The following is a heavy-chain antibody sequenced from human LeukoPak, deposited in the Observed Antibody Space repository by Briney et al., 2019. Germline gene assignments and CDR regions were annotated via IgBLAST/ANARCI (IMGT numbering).Heavy chain of an antibody. D-gene: IGHD3-9*01. CDR1: GFTFSSYW. CDR2: IKQDGSEK. Sequence: GGSLRLSCAASGFTFSSYWMSWVRQAPGKGLEWVANIKQDGSEKYYVDSVKGRFTISRDNAKNSLYLQMNSLRAEDTAVYYCARDGVLRYFDWLLPDFDYWGQGTLVTVSS. J-gene: IGHJ4*02. CDR3: ARDGVLRYFDWLLPDFDY. V-gene: IGHV3-7*01.